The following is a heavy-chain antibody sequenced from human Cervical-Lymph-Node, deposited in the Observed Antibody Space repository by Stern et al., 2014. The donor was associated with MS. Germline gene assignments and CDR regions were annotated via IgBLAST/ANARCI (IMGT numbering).Heavy chain of an antibody. CDR3: ARDMVDADKWFDP. J-gene: IGHJ5*02. Sequence: QVQLVQSGAEAKKPGASVNVSCKASGYTFTHYHIHWVRQAPGQGLEWMAMINPSGGSTTYGQKFHGRLTVTRDTSTSTVYMELRSLRSDDTALYYCARDMVDADKWFDPWGQGTLVTVSS. CDR1: GYTFTHYH. D-gene: IGHD2-15*01. CDR2: INPSGGST. V-gene: IGHV1-46*01.